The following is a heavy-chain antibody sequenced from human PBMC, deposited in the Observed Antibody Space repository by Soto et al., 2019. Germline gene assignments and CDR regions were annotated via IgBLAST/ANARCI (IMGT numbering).Heavy chain of an antibody. J-gene: IGHJ4*02. CDR2: INHSGST. Sequence: PSETLSLTCAVYGGSFSGYYWSWIRQPPGKGLEWIGEINHSGSTNYNPSLKSRVTISVDTSKNQFSLKLSSVTAADTAVYYCARIGYCSGGSCYSNRNLDFDYWGQGTLVTVSS. D-gene: IGHD2-15*01. V-gene: IGHV4-34*01. CDR1: GGSFSGYY. CDR3: ARIGYCSGGSCYSNRNLDFDY.